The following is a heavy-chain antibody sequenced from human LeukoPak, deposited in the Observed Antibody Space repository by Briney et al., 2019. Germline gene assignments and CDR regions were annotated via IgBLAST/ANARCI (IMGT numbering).Heavy chain of an antibody. Sequence: SETLSLTCTVSGGSISSSGYYWGWIRQPPGKGLEWIGSIYSSGYTYYNPSLKSRVTISVGTSQSQFSLKLSSVTAADTAVYYCARSATVTTGYFDYWGQGTLVTVSS. CDR1: GGSISSSGYY. V-gene: IGHV4-39*07. CDR3: ARSATVTTGYFDY. CDR2: IYSSGYT. J-gene: IGHJ4*02. D-gene: IGHD4-17*01.